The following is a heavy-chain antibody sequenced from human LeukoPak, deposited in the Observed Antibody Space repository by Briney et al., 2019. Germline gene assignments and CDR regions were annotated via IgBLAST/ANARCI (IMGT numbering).Heavy chain of an antibody. CDR2: IYYSGST. CDR1: GGSISSYY. J-gene: IGHJ4*02. CDR3: ARAPRGYSYDFDY. D-gene: IGHD5-18*01. Sequence: SETLSPTCTVSGGSISSYYWSWIRQPPGKGLEWIGYIYYSGSTNYNPSLKSRVTISVDTSKNQFSLKLSSVTAADTAVYYCARAPRGYSYDFDYWGQGTLVTASS. V-gene: IGHV4-59*01.